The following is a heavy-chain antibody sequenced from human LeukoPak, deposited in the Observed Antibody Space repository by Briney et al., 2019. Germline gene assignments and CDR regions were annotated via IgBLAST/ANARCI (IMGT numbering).Heavy chain of an antibody. J-gene: IGHJ5*02. CDR2: IYDIGST. V-gene: IGHV4-59*01. D-gene: IGHD5-18*01. Sequence: PSETLSLTCTVSSGSISNYYWSWIRQPPGNGLEWHGYIYDIGSTKYNPSLKSRVTISVDTSKNQFSLKLASVTAADTAVYYCARGAGYGYGGKIDPWGQGILVTVSS. CDR1: SGSISNYY. CDR3: ARGAGYGYGGKIDP.